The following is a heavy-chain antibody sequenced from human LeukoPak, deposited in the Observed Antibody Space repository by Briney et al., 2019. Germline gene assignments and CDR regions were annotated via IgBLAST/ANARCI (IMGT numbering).Heavy chain of an antibody. CDR1: GFIFSNYA. CDR2: ISGRSNNT. CDR3: AKWGDYDVLTGYYVSDF. V-gene: IGHV3-23*01. D-gene: IGHD3-9*01. Sequence: GGSLRLSCAASGFIFSNYAMYWVRQAPGKGLEWVSAISGRSNNTYYANSVKGRFTISRDSSKNTLYLQMNSLRADDTAVYYCAKWGDYDVLTGYYVSDFWGQGTLVTVSS. J-gene: IGHJ4*02.